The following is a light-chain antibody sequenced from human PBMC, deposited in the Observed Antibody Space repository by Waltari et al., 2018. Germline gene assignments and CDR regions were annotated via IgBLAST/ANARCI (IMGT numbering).Light chain of an antibody. J-gene: IGKJ1*01. CDR2: DAS. Sequence: EIVLTQSPATLSLSPGARSTLSCRASQSVSSYFAWYQQKPGQAPRLLIYDASNRATGIPARFSGSGSGTDFTLTISSLEPEDFAVYYCQQRSNWWTFGQGTKVEIK. V-gene: IGKV3-11*01. CDR1: QSVSSY. CDR3: QQRSNWWT.